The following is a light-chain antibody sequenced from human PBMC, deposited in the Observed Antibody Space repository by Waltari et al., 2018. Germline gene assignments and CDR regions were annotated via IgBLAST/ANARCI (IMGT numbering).Light chain of an antibody. V-gene: IGKV3-20*01. CDR1: QSVSRT. Sequence: VLTQSPVTLSLSPGERAPLSCRASQSVSRTLAWYQQKPGQAPSLLIYDASRRATGIPDRFSGSGSGTDFSLTISRLEPEDFAWYFCQKYGTLPATFGQGTKVEIK. CDR2: DAS. CDR3: QKYGTLPAT. J-gene: IGKJ1*01.